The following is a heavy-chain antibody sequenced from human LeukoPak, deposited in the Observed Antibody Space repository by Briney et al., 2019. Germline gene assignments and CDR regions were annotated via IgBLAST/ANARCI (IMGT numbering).Heavy chain of an antibody. CDR3: ARSDYYYYMDA. CDR2: SNPNSGGT. CDR1: GYIFTGSY. J-gene: IGHJ6*03. Sequence: ASVKVSCKASGYIFTGSYMQWVRQAPGQGLEWMGWSNPNSGGTNYAQKFQGRVTMTRDTSISTAYMELSRLRSDDTAVYYCARSDYYYYMDAWGKGTTVTVSS. V-gene: IGHV1-2*02.